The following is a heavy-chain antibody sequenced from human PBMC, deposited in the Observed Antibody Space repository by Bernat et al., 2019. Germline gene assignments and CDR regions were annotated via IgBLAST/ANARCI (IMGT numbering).Heavy chain of an antibody. Sequence: QVQLQESGPGLVKPSETLSLTCTVSGSSVSSNSYYWNWIRQPPGKGLEWIGYIYYSGGTNYNPSLKSRVTISVDASKNQFSLKLSSVTAADTAVYYCARGGIYSSGWGYYFHYWGQGTLVTISS. V-gene: IGHV4-61*01. CDR1: GSSVSSNSYY. CDR3: ARGGIYSSGWGYYFHY. J-gene: IGHJ4*02. D-gene: IGHD6-19*01. CDR2: IYYSGGT.